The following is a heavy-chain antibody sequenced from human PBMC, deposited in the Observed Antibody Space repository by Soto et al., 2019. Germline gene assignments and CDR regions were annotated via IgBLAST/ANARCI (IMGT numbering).Heavy chain of an antibody. CDR2: IYYSGST. CDR1: GCSIPNYL. Sequence: ASRSLTCTGPGCSIPNYLWGWVRQLPGKGLEWIGYIYYSGSTNYNPSLKSRVTISVDTSKNQFSLKLSSVTAADTAVYYCARVGYCGGDCSFPDYWGQGTLVTVS. J-gene: IGHJ4*02. D-gene: IGHD2-21*02. CDR3: ARVGYCGGDCSFPDY. V-gene: IGHV4-59*01.